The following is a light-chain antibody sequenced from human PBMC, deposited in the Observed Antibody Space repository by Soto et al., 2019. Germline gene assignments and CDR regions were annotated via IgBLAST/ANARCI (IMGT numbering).Light chain of an antibody. J-gene: IGKJ4*01. Sequence: EFVLTQSPATLSLSPGQRATLSCRASQSVGSYLAWYQQRPGQAPRLLIYDASNRATGIPARFSGSESGTDFTLTISSLEPEDFAVYYCQQRRNWLTFGGGTKVEIK. CDR1: QSVGSY. V-gene: IGKV3-11*01. CDR2: DAS. CDR3: QQRRNWLT.